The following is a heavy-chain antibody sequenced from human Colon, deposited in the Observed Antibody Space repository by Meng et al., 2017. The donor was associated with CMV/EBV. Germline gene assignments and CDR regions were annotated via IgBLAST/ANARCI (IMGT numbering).Heavy chain of an antibody. CDR1: GFTFSDYY. Sequence: GESLKISCAASGFTFSDYYMSWIRQAPGKGLEWVSYISSSGSTIYYADSVKGRFTISRDNARNSVFLQMNSLRVEDTAVYFCRRGHWDPVWGRGALVTVSS. D-gene: IGHD1-26*01. CDR3: RRGHWDPV. CDR2: ISSSGSTI. V-gene: IGHV3-11*01. J-gene: IGHJ4*01.